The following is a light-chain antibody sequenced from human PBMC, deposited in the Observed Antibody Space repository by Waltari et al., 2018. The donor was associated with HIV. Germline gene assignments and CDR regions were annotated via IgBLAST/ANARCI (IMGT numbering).Light chain of an antibody. CDR2: DAS. CDR3: QQYGDSPRT. V-gene: IGKV3D-20*01. J-gene: IGKJ1*01. Sequence: EIVLTQSPATLSLSPGERATLSCGASQTVASSYLAWYQQKPGLAPRLIMYDASSRATGIPDRFSGRGSGTDFTLTISRVEPEDIAVYYCQQYGDSPRTFGQGTKVEIK. CDR1: QTVASSY.